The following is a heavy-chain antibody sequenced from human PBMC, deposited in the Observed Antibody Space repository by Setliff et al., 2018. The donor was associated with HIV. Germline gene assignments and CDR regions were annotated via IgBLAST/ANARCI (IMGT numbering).Heavy chain of an antibody. CDR1: GYTFTGHY. D-gene: IGHD2-21*02. CDR2: VNPQSGAT. Sequence: ASVKVSCKASGYTFTGHYIHWVRQAPGQGFEYMGWVNPQSGATNFPQKFQGRVTLTTDASTSTADMELNSLRSDDTAIYYCARARGNSWVRAGELYYYYMDVWGKGTTVTVSS. V-gene: IGHV1-2*02. CDR3: ARARGNSWVRAGELYYYYMDV. J-gene: IGHJ6*03.